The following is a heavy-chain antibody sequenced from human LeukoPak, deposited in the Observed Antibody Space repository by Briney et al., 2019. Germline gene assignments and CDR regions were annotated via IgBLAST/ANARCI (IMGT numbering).Heavy chain of an antibody. D-gene: IGHD3-3*01. J-gene: IGHJ4*02. CDR2: IIPILGIA. CDR1: GGTFSSYT. Sequence: SVKVPCKASGGTFSSYTISWVRQAPGQGLEWMGRIIPILGIANYAQKFQGRVTITADKSTSTAYMELSSLRSEDTAVYYCARDLWSGSFDYWGQGTLVTVSS. CDR3: ARDLWSGSFDY. V-gene: IGHV1-69*04.